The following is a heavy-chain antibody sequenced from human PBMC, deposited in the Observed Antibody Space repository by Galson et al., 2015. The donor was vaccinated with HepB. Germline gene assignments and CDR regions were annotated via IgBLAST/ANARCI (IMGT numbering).Heavy chain of an antibody. D-gene: IGHD3-3*01. J-gene: IGHJ5*02. CDR1: GNSFDSYW. Sequence: QSGAEVKKPGESLKISCKGSGNSFDSYWIGWVRQRPGKGLEWMGIIYVGDSDTRYSPSFQGQVTISVDKSINTAYLQWSSLKASDTAMYYCARLYDFWTDYHNRGGWFDIWGQGTLVSVSS. V-gene: IGHV5-51*01. CDR2: IYVGDSDT. CDR3: ARLYDFWTDYHNRGGWFDI.